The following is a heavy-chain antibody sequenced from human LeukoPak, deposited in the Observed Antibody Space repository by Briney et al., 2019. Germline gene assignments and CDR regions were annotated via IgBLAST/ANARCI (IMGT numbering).Heavy chain of an antibody. J-gene: IGHJ4*02. V-gene: IGHV3-30*18. D-gene: IGHD4-17*01. Sequence: PGGSLRLSCAASGFTFSSYGMHWVRQAPGKGLEWAAVISYDGSNKYYADSVKGRFTISRDNSKNTLYLQMNSLRAEDTAVYYCAKSGSTVTSYFDYWGQGTLVTVSS. CDR3: AKSGSTVTSYFDY. CDR2: ISYDGSNK. CDR1: GFTFSSYG.